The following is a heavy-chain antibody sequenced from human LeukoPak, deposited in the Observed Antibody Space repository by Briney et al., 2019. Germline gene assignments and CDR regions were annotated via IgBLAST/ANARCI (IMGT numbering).Heavy chain of an antibody. CDR2: IAYGGSNK. CDR3: AKNYYGMDV. V-gene: IGHV3-30*18. J-gene: IGHJ6*02. CDR1: GFTFSSYG. Sequence: PGGSLRLSCAASGFTFSSYGMHWVRQAPGKGLEWVAVIAYGGSNKYYADSVKGRFTISRDNSKNTLYLQMNSLRAEDTAVYYCAKNYYGMDVWGQGTTVTVSS.